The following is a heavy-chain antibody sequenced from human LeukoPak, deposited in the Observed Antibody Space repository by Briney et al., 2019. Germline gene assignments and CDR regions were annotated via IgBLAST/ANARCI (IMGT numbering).Heavy chain of an antibody. J-gene: IGHJ3*02. Sequence: YPSETLSLTCTVSGGSISSSSYYWGWIRQPPGKGLEWIGSIYYSGSTYYNPSLKSRVTISVDTSKNQFSLKLSSVTAADTAVYYCASYVRGAAAGAFDIWGQGTMVTVSS. D-gene: IGHD6-13*01. CDR3: ASYVRGAAAGAFDI. CDR2: IYYSGST. V-gene: IGHV4-39*01. CDR1: GGSISSSSYY.